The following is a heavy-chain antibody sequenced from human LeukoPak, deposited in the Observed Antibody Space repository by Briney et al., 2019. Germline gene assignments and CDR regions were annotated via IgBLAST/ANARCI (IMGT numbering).Heavy chain of an antibody. CDR1: GYTFTSYY. Sequence: ASVKVSCKASGYTFTSYYMHWVRQAPGQGLEWMGIINPSGGSTSYAQKFQGRVTMTRDMSTSTVYMELSRLRSDDTAVYYCARDLEWELSGGDYWGQGTLVTVSS. V-gene: IGHV1-46*01. CDR3: ARDLEWELSGGDY. D-gene: IGHD1-26*01. CDR2: INPSGGST. J-gene: IGHJ4*02.